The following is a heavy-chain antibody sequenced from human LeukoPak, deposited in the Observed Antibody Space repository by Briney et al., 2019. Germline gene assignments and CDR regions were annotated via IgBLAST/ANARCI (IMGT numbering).Heavy chain of an antibody. CDR2: IIPIFGTA. D-gene: IGHD3-10*01. V-gene: IGHV1-69*13. CDR3: ARVRASITMVRGVTPLFDAFDI. J-gene: IGHJ3*02. CDR1: GGTFSSYA. Sequence: WASVKVSCKASGGTFSSYAISWVRQAPGQGLEWMGGIIPIFGTANYAQKFQGRVTITADESTSTAYMELSSLRSEDTAVYYCARVRASITMVRGVTPLFDAFDIWGQGTMVTVSS.